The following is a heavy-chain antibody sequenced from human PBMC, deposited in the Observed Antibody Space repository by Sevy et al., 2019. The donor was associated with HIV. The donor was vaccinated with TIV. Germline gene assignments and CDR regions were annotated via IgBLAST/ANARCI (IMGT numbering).Heavy chain of an antibody. Sequence: GGSLRLSCAASRFSFSSYAMSWVRQAPGKGLEWVAHIKVDGSEKYHVDSVKGRFTISRDNAKNSLFLQMNSLRVEDTAVYYCARDCSSTSCLWGLDVWGQGTAVTVSS. CDR1: RFSFSSYA. CDR3: ARDCSSTSCLWGLDV. D-gene: IGHD2-2*01. CDR2: IKVDGSEK. V-gene: IGHV3-7*03. J-gene: IGHJ6*02.